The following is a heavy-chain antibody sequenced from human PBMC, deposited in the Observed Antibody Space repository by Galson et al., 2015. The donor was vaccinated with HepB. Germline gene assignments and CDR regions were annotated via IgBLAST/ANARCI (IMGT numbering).Heavy chain of an antibody. J-gene: IGHJ6*02. D-gene: IGHD2-2*01. Sequence: SLRLSCAASGFTFSSYSMNWVRQAPGKGLEWVSSISSSSSYIYYADSVKGRFTISRDNAKNSLYLQINSLRAEDTAVYYCARDRRTSRCSSTSCYYGMDVWGQGTTVTVSS. CDR1: GFTFSSYS. CDR2: ISSSSSYI. V-gene: IGHV3-21*01. CDR3: ARDRRTSRCSSTSCYYGMDV.